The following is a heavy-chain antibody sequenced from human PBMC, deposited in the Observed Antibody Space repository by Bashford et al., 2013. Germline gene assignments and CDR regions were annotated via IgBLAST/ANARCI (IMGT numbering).Heavy chain of an antibody. Sequence: GSLRLSCAASGFTFSDYYMNWIRQAPGKGLEWISYISSRSTYTNYADSVKGRFTISRDNAEDLLYLQMNNLRARGHGRLYCARETEYCKNDKCYRNWFDPGARVPWSPSPQ. CDR3: ARETEYCKNDKCYRNWFDP. CDR1: GFTFSDYY. V-gene: IGHV3-11*05. CDR2: ISSRSTYT. D-gene: IGHD2/OR15-2a*01. J-gene: IGHJ5*02.